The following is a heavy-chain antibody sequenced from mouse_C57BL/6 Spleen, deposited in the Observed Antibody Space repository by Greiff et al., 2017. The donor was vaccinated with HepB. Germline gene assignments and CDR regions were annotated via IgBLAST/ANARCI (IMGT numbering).Heavy chain of an antibody. Sequence: QVQLQQSGAELARPGASVKMSCKASGYTFTSYTMHWVKQRPGQGLEWIGYINPSSGYTKYNQKFKDKATLTADKSSLTAYMQLSSLTSEDSAVYYCARCGLRDYYAMDYWGQGTSVTVSS. J-gene: IGHJ4*01. V-gene: IGHV1-4*01. D-gene: IGHD1-1*02. CDR2: INPSSGYT. CDR3: ARCGLRDYYAMDY. CDR1: GYTFTSYT.